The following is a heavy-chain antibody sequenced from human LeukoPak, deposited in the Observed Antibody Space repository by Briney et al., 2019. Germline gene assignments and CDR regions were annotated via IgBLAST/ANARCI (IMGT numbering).Heavy chain of an antibody. V-gene: IGHV3-23*01. D-gene: IGHD3-9*01. CDR2: ISGSGGST. J-gene: IGHJ4*02. CDR1: GFTFSSYA. Sequence: GGSLRLSCAASGFTFSSYAMSWVRQAPGKGLEWVSVISGSGGSTYYADSVKGRFTISRDNSKNTLYLQMNSLRAEDTAVYYCAKGDILTGPWFSYFDYWGQGTLVTVPS. CDR3: AKGDILTGPWFSYFDY.